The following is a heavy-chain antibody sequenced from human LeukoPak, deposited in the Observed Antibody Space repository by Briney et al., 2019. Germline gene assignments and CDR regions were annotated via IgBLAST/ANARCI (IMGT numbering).Heavy chain of an antibody. Sequence: SETLSLTCTASGGSISSGAYYWGWIRQPPGKGLEWIGSVYYSGSTYYNPSLKSRVTISVDTPKNQFSLKLSSVTAVDTAVYYCARDSFAYWGQGILVTVSS. J-gene: IGHJ4*02. CDR3: ARDSFAY. V-gene: IGHV4-39*07. CDR2: VYYSGST. CDR1: GGSISSGAYY.